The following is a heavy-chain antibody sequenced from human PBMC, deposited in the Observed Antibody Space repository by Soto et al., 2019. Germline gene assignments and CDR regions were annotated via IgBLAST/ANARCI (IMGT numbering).Heavy chain of an antibody. D-gene: IGHD4-4*01. CDR2: IYPSDSDT. CDR3: ARPWGPYSNYHLDY. V-gene: IGHV5-51*01. CDR1: GYTFTIYW. J-gene: IGHJ4*02. Sequence: ESLKISWQVSGYTFTIYWIGWVRQMPGKGLEWMGIIYPSDSDTRYSPSFQGQVTISADQSINTAYLQMNSLRDEDTAVYYCARPWGPYSNYHLDYWGQGTPVTAPQ.